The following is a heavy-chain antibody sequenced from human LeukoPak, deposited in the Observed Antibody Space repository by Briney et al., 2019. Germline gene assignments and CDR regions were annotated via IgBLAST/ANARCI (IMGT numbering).Heavy chain of an antibody. V-gene: IGHV4-34*01. CDR2: INHSGST. D-gene: IGHD3-22*01. CDR1: GGSFSGYY. J-gene: IGHJ4*02. Sequence: SETLSLTCAVYGGSFSGYYWSWIRQPPGKGLEWIGEINHSGSTNYNPSLKSRATISVDTSKNQFSLKLSSVTAADTAVYYCARVGDYDSSGFKIQFDYWGQGTLVTVSS. CDR3: ARVGDYDSSGFKIQFDY.